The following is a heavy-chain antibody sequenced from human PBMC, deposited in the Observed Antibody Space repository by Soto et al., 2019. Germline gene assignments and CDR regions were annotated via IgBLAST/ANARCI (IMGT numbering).Heavy chain of an antibody. V-gene: IGHV1-69*02. J-gene: IGHJ6*04. CDR1: GGTFNRET. CDR2: IIPVLDVT. D-gene: IGHD3-10*01. Sequence: QAQLVQSGAEVKKPGSSVKVSCKASGGTFNRETFSWVRQAPGQGLQWMGRIIPVLDVTEYPQNFQGRVTITADTSTSTVYLALSSLGSDDTAVYYCARGGKLGGDLDVWGKGTPVIVSS. CDR3: ARGGKLGGDLDV.